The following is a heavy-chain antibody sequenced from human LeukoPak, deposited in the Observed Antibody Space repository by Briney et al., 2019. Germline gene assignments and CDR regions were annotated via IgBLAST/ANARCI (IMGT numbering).Heavy chain of an antibody. V-gene: IGHV3-11*01. Sequence: PGGSLRLSCAASGLTFSDYYMSWIRQAPGKGLEWLSYINIGGTNTHYADSVKGRFTISRDNAKKSLYLEMTNLRAEDPAVYYCATDGAGFDTWGQGVLVTVSS. J-gene: IGHJ5*02. CDR1: GLTFSDYY. CDR3: ATDGAGFDT. CDR2: INIGGTNT.